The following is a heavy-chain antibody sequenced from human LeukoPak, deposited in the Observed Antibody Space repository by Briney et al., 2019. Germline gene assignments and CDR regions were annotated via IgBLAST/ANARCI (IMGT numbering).Heavy chain of an antibody. CDR3: ATYCSSTSCYGGGDY. D-gene: IGHD2-2*01. CDR1: GYSISSGYY. J-gene: IGHJ4*02. V-gene: IGHV4-38-2*01. Sequence: SETLSLTCAVSGYSISSGYYWGWIRQPPGKGLEWIGSIYHSGSTYYNPSLKSRVTISVDTSKNQLSLKLSSVTAADTAVYYCATYCSSTSCYGGGDYWGQGTLVTVSS. CDR2: IYHSGST.